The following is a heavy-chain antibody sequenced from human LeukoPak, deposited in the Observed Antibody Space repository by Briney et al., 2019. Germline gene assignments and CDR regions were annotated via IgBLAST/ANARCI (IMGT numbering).Heavy chain of an antibody. CDR3: ARDGLNGVGAAIRTYYFDY. V-gene: IGHV3-30*03. J-gene: IGHJ4*02. Sequence: GRSLRLSCAASGFTFSHYGMHWVRQAPGKGLEWVAVISYDGTNKYYADSVKGRFTISRDNSKNTPYLQMNSLRAEDTAVYYCARDGLNGVGAAIRTYYFDYWGQGTLVTVSS. CDR2: ISYDGTNK. CDR1: GFTFSHYG. D-gene: IGHD2-15*01.